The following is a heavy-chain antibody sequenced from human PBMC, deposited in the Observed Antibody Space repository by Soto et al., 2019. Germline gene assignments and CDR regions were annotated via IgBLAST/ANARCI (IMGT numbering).Heavy chain of an antibody. CDR3: ARDRLRYNWNDFPYYYYGMDV. D-gene: IGHD1-1*01. Sequence: GESLRLSCAASGFTFSSYAMHWVRQAPGKWLEWVAVISYDGSNKYYADSVKGRLTISRDNSKNTLYLQMTSLRAEDTAVYYCARDRLRYNWNDFPYYYYGMDVWGQGTTVTVSS. CDR1: GFTFSSYA. CDR2: ISYDGSNK. V-gene: IGHV3-30-3*01. J-gene: IGHJ6*02.